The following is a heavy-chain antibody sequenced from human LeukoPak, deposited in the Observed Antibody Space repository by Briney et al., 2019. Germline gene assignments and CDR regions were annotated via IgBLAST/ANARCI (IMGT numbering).Heavy chain of an antibody. CDR1: RFSFSSYG. J-gene: IGHJ3*02. CDR2: ISGSSSYI. CDR3: ARGGPGATIEDVFDI. D-gene: IGHD1-26*01. V-gene: IGHV3-21*01. Sequence: GGSLRLSCAASRFSFSSYGMHWVRQAPGKGLEWVSSISGSSSYIYYADSVKGRFTISRDNAKNSLYLQMNSLSAEDTAVYYCARGGPGATIEDVFDIWGQGTMVTVSS.